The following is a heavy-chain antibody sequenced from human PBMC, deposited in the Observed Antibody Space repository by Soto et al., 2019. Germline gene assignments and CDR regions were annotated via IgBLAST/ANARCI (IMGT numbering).Heavy chain of an antibody. Sequence: GSLRLSCAASGFTFSSYGMHWVRQAPGKGLEWVAVISYDGSNKYYADSVKGRFTISRDNSKNTLYLQMNSLRAEDTAVYYCAKGMLRGYYDSSGQSYYYYGMDVWGQGTTVTVSS. J-gene: IGHJ6*02. CDR1: GFTFSSYG. D-gene: IGHD3-22*01. CDR3: AKGMLRGYYDSSGQSYYYYGMDV. V-gene: IGHV3-30*18. CDR2: ISYDGSNK.